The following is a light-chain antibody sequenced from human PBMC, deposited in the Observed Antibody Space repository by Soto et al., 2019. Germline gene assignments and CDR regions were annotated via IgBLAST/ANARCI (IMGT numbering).Light chain of an antibody. Sequence: QSVLTQPASVSGSPGQSITISCTGTSSDVGAYNYVSWYLQYPGKAPKLMIYEVTNRPSGVSNRFSGSKSGNTASLTISGLQAEDEADYYCSSYTSSSTTDVFGTGTKVTVL. CDR1: SSDVGAYNY. J-gene: IGLJ1*01. CDR3: SSYTSSSTTDV. CDR2: EVT. V-gene: IGLV2-14*01.